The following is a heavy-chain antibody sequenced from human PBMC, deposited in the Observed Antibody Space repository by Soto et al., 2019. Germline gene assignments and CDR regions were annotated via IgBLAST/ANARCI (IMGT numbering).Heavy chain of an antibody. CDR3: ARIESYYDFWSGPAYYGMDV. V-gene: IGHV2-70*01. CDR2: IDWDDDK. D-gene: IGHD3-3*01. J-gene: IGHJ6*02. Sequence: SGPTLVNPTQTLTLTCTFSGFSLSTSGMCVSWIRQPPGKALEWLALIDWDDDKYYSTSLKTRLTISKDTSKNQVVLTMTNMDPVDTATYYCARIESYYDFWSGPAYYGMDVWGQGTTVTVSS. CDR1: GFSLSTSGMC.